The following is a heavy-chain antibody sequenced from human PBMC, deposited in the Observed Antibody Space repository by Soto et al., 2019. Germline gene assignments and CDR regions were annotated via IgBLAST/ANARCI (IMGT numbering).Heavy chain of an antibody. CDR1: GFTFSSYA. CDR3: ARRMIVVVRAYDAFDI. CDR2: ISGSGGST. D-gene: IGHD3-22*01. Sequence: EVQLLESGGGLVQPRGSLRLSCAASGFTFSSYAMSWVRQAPGKGLEWVSAISGSGGSTYYADSVKGRFTISRDNSKNTLYLQMNSLRAEDTAVYYCARRMIVVVRAYDAFDIWGQGTMVTVSS. V-gene: IGHV3-23*01. J-gene: IGHJ3*02.